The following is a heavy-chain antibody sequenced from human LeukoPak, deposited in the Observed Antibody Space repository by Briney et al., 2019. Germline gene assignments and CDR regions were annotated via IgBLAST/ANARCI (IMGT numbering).Heavy chain of an antibody. CDR1: GGSISSYY. D-gene: IGHD3-22*01. Sequence: PSETLSLTCTVSGGSISSYYWSWIRLPPGKGLEWIGYLSKSGNTNYSPSLKSRVTIFGDTSKNQFSLKLSSVTAADTAVYYCARHGDDSSGYYLNYFDYWGQGTLVTVSS. CDR2: LSKSGNT. CDR3: ARHGDDSSGYYLNYFDY. J-gene: IGHJ4*02. V-gene: IGHV4-59*08.